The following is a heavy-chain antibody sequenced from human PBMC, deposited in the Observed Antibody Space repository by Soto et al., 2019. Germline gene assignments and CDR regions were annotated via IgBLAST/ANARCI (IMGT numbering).Heavy chain of an antibody. CDR1: VFTFIAYA. V-gene: IGHV3-23*01. Sequence: EGSLRLSCAASVFTFIAYAMSWVRQSPGKGLEWVSSITGGGVRTDYADSVKGRFTISRDNSKNTLYLDMSSLRAEDSALYYCAGRFGDYVRVFDYWGQGALVTVS. J-gene: IGHJ4*02. CDR3: AGRFGDYVRVFDY. D-gene: IGHD4-17*01. CDR2: ITGGGVRT.